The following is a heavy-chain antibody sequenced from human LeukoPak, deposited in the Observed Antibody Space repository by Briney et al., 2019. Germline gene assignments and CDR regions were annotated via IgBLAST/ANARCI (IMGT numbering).Heavy chain of an antibody. D-gene: IGHD2-2*01. CDR2: ISSSSSYI. J-gene: IGHJ6*02. CDR1: GFTFSSYA. CDR3: AREELEDCSSTSCGMDV. Sequence: GGSLRLSCAASGFTFSSYAMSWVRQAPGKGLEWVSSISSSSSYIYYADSVKGRFTISRDNAKNSLYLQMNSLRAEDTAVYYCAREELEDCSSTSCGMDVWGQGTTVTVPS. V-gene: IGHV3-21*01.